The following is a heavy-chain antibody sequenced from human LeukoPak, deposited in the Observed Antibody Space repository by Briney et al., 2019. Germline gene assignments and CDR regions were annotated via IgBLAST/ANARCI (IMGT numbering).Heavy chain of an antibody. J-gene: IGHJ4*02. CDR2: ISGSSSTI. CDR1: GFSFSSYS. V-gene: IGHV3-48*02. Sequence: TGGSLRLACAASGFSFSSYSMNWVRQAPGRGLGWVSYISGSSSTIYYADSVKGRFTISRDNAKSSLFLQMHSLRDEDTAVYYCARGEKSGDYWGQGTLVTVSS. D-gene: IGHD5-24*01. CDR3: ARGEKSGDY.